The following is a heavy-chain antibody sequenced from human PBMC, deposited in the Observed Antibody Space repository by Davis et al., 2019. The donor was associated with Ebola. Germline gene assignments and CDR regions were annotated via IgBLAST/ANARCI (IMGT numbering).Heavy chain of an antibody. CDR1: GDSVSSAG. CDR2: TYYTSQWIN. Sequence: PSETLSLTCAISGDSVSSAGWNWIRQSPSRGLEWLARTYYTSQWINDYSESVKSRVTINPDTSENQFSLQVNSVSPDDTAVYYCARGWLRTGLDYWGQGTLVTVSS. D-gene: IGHD5-12*01. J-gene: IGHJ4*02. CDR3: ARGWLRTGLDY. V-gene: IGHV6-1*01.